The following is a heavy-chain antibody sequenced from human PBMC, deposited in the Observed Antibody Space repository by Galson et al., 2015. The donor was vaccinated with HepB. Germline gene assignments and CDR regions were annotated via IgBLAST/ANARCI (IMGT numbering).Heavy chain of an antibody. D-gene: IGHD2-2*01. J-gene: IGHJ5*02. V-gene: IGHV4-34*01. Sequence: TLSLTCAVYGGSFSGYYWSWIRQPPGKGLEWIGEINHSGSTNYNPSLKSRVTISVDTSKNQFSLKLSSVTAADTAVYYCASASGVVVPAASPSNWFDPWGQGTLVTVSS. CDR2: INHSGST. CDR1: GGSFSGYY. CDR3: ASASGVVVPAASPSNWFDP.